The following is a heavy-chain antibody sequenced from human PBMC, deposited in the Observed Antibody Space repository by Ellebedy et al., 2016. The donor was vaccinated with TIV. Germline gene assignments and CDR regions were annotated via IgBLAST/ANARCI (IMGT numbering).Heavy chain of an antibody. D-gene: IGHD5-12*01. CDR3: ARQNSGYDRFYYYYGMDV. J-gene: IGHJ6*02. CDR1: GYSFTTYW. Sequence: GESLKISXKGSGYSFTTYWIGWVRQMPGKGLEWMGIIYPGDSDTRYSPSFQGQVTISADKSISTAYLQWSSLKASDTAMYYCARQNSGYDRFYYYYGMDVWGQGTTVTVSS. CDR2: IYPGDSDT. V-gene: IGHV5-51*01.